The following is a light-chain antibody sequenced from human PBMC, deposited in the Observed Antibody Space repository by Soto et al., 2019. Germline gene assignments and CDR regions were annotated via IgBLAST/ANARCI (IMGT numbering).Light chain of an antibody. V-gene: IGKV3-20*01. J-gene: IGKJ2*01. CDR1: QSVSSSN. Sequence: ETVLMQSPGTLSLSPGERATLSCRASQSVSSSNLAWYQQKPGQAPRLLIYGASSRATGIPDRFSSSGSGTDFTLTISRLEPEDLALYYCQQYDGSPPYTFGQGTKLEIK. CDR2: GAS. CDR3: QQYDGSPPYT.